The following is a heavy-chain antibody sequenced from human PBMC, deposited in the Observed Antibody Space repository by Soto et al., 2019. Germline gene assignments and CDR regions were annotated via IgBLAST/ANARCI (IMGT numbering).Heavy chain of an antibody. J-gene: IGHJ6*02. Sequence: QVQLVESGGGVVQPGRSLRLSCAASGFTFSSYGMHWVRQAPGKGLEWVAVIWYDGSNKYYADSVKGRFTISRDNSKNTLYLQRNSLRAEDTAVYYCARDCSGGSCRYGMDVWGQGTTVTVSS. D-gene: IGHD2-15*01. CDR1: GFTFSSYG. CDR3: ARDCSGGSCRYGMDV. V-gene: IGHV3-33*01. CDR2: IWYDGSNK.